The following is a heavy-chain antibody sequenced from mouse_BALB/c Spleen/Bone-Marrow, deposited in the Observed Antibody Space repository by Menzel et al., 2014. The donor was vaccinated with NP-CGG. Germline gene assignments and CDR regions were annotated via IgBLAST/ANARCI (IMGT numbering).Heavy chain of an antibody. CDR3: ARKPYGNYAMDY. J-gene: IGHJ4*01. V-gene: IGHV2-6*02. D-gene: IGHD2-10*02. Sequence: QVQLKQSGPGLVAPSQSLSITCTVSGFSLTNYGVHWVRQPPGKGLEWLVVIWSDGNTTYNSALKSRLSISKDNSKSQVFLKMNSTQTDDAAMYYCARKPYGNYAMDYWGQGTSVTVSS. CDR1: GFSLTNYG. CDR2: IWSDGNT.